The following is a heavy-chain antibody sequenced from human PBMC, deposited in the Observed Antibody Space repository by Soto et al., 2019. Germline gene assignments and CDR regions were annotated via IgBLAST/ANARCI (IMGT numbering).Heavy chain of an antibody. D-gene: IGHD6-19*01. CDR1: GDSVSSDNAA. V-gene: IGHV6-1*01. Sequence: PSQTLSLTCAISGDSVSSDNAAWNWIRQSPSRGLEWLGRAYYRSKWYIEYAPSVNSRITINPDTSKNQLSLHLISVNLEDTAVYYCVRSRVFIAVTSVTNYYYYYGLDVWGQGTSVTVSS. CDR3: VRSRVFIAVTSVTNYYYYYGLDV. CDR2: AYYRSKWYI. J-gene: IGHJ6*01.